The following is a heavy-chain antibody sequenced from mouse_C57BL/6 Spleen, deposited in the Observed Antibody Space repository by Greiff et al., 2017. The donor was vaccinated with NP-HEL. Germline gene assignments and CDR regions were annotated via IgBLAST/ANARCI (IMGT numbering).Heavy chain of an antibody. V-gene: IGHV1-76*01. D-gene: IGHD2-2*01. J-gene: IGHJ2*01. CDR2: IYPGSGNT. CDR3: ARGIYYGYDAYYFDY. Sequence: QVQLQQSGAELVRPGASVKLSCKASGYTFTDYYINWVKQRPGQGLEWIARIYPGSGNTYYNEKFKGKATLTAEKSSSTAYMQLSSLTSEDSAVYFCARGIYYGYDAYYFDYWGQGTTLTVSS. CDR1: GYTFTDYY.